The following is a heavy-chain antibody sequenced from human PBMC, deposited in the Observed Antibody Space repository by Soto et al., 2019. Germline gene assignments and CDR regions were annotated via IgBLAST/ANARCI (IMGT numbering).Heavy chain of an antibody. CDR2: ISGYNGNT. V-gene: IGHV1-18*01. CDR3: ARDPEIFVY. Sequence: QVQLVQSGAEVKKPGASVKVSCTASGYTFTSYGISWVRQAPGQGLEWMGWISGYNGNTNYAHKLQGRVTMTTGTSTSTAYRALRSLRSDDTAVYYCARDPEIFVYWGQGTLVTVSS. CDR1: GYTFTSYG. J-gene: IGHJ4*02.